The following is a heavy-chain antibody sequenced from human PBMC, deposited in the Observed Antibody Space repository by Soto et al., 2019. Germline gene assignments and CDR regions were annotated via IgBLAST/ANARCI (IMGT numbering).Heavy chain of an antibody. CDR1: GYTFTSYG. D-gene: IGHD2-8*01. J-gene: IGHJ4*02. CDR2: ISAYNGNT. CDR3: ARDAGDIVLMVYAIY. V-gene: IGHV1-18*01. Sequence: QVQLVQSGAEVKKPGASVKVSCKASGYTFTSYGISWVRQAPGQGPEWMGWISAYNGNTNYAQKLQGRGTMTTDTSTSKAYMELRSLRSDDTAGYYCARDAGDIVLMVYAIYWGQRTLVTVSS.